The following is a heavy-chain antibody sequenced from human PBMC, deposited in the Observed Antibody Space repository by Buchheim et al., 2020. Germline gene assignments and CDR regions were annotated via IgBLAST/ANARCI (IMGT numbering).Heavy chain of an antibody. Sequence: QLQLQESGPGLVKPSETLSLTCTVSGGSISSSSYYWGWIRQPPGKGLEWIGSIFYSGSTYSNPSLRSRFTISVDTSKNQFSLKLSSVTAADTAVYYCARHVGRTVTTFSYWGQGTL. CDR1: GGSISSSSYY. D-gene: IGHD4-17*01. CDR2: IFYSGST. CDR3: ARHVGRTVTTFSY. J-gene: IGHJ4*02. V-gene: IGHV4-39*01.